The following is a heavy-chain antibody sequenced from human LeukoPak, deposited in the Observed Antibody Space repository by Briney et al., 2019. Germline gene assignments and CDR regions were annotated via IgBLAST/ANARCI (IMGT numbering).Heavy chain of an antibody. Sequence: PGGSLRLSSAASGFTFSSYNMHWVRQAPGQGLVWVSRIKSDGSTTIYADSVQGRFTISRDNARNTVFLQISSLSAEDTAVYYCARGFYRDPVAFDYWGQGALVTVSS. D-gene: IGHD4-17*01. J-gene: IGHJ4*02. V-gene: IGHV3-74*01. CDR3: ARGFYRDPVAFDY. CDR1: GFTFSSYN. CDR2: IKSDGSTT.